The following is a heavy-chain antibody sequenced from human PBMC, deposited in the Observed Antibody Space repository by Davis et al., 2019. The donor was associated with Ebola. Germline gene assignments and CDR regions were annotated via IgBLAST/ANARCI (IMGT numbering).Heavy chain of an antibody. D-gene: IGHD2-21*01. V-gene: IGHV3-48*03. CDR1: RFIFSSYE. Sequence: GESLKISCAASRFIFSSYETTWVRQAPEWGLEWISYISRSGTDIAYADSARGRFTISRENAKNSLFLQMNSLRAEDTALYYCARERTSCGGDCLDYWCQGTLVTVSS. CDR2: ISRSGTDI. CDR3: ARERTSCGGDCLDY. J-gene: IGHJ4*02.